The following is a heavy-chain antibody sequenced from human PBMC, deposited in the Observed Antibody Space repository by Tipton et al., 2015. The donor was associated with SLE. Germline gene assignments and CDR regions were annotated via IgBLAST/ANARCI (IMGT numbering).Heavy chain of an antibody. J-gene: IGHJ4*02. Sequence: TLSLTCAVYGGSFSGYYWSWIRQPPGKGLEWIGEINHSGSTNYNPSPKSRVTISVDTSKNQFSLKLSSVTAADTAVYYCARAGRAWNLFDYWGQGTLVTVSS. D-gene: IGHD1-1*01. CDR1: GGSFSGYY. V-gene: IGHV4-34*01. CDR3: ARAGRAWNLFDY. CDR2: INHSGST.